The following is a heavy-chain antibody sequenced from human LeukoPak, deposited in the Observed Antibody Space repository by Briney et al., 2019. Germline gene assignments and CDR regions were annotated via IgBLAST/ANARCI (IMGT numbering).Heavy chain of an antibody. D-gene: IGHD1-26*01. CDR2: IYYISNT. J-gene: IGHJ4*02. CDR3: ARTQSQSGSYRYYFGY. Sequence: SETLSLTCTVSGASVGSAGYHWSWIRQPPGGGLEWIGYIYYISNTNYNPSLKSRVTMSVYPSKNQFSLKLNSVTAADTAVYYCARTQSQSGSYRYYFGYWGQGILVTVSS. V-gene: IGHV4-61*08. CDR1: GASVGSAGYH.